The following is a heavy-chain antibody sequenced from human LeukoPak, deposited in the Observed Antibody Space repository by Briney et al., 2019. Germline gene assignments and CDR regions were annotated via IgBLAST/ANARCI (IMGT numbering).Heavy chain of an antibody. CDR2: IYYSGST. D-gene: IGHD3-22*01. CDR3: AIRHYDSGFDP. CDR1: GGSISSGGYY. V-gene: IGHV4-31*03. J-gene: IGHJ5*02. Sequence: SETLSLTCTVSGGSISSGGYYWSWIRQHPGKGLEWIGYIYYSGSTYYNPSLKSRVTISVDTSKNQFSLKLSSVTAADTAVYYCAIRHYDSGFDPWGQGTLVTVSS.